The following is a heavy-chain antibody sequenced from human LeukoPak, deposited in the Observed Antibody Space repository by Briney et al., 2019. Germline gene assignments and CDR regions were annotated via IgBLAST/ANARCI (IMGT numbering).Heavy chain of an antibody. J-gene: IGHJ6*03. CDR1: SGGFSGYY. V-gene: IGHV4-34*01. CDR2: INHSGKT. Sequence: SETLSLTSAVYSGGFSGYYWSWIPQPPGKGLEWSGEINHSGKTNSNPSLKSVVTISVDTSKNQFSLQLSSVTAADAAVYYCGGLRGDGLWGNYYYMDVWGKGTTVTISS. D-gene: IGHD7-27*01. CDR3: GGLRGDGLWGNYYYMDV.